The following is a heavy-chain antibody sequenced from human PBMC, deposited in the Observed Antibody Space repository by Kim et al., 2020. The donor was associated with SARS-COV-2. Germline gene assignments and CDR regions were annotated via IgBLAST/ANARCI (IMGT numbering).Heavy chain of an antibody. D-gene: IGHD6-19*01. CDR2: IYYSGST. Sequence: SETLSLTCTVSGGSISSSSYYWGWIRQPPGKGLEWIGSIYYSGSTYYNPSLKSRVTISVDTSKNQFSLKLSSVTAADTAVYYCARTPQWLATWTFDYWGQGTLVTVSS. V-gene: IGHV4-39*01. CDR3: ARTPQWLATWTFDY. J-gene: IGHJ4*02. CDR1: GGSISSSSYY.